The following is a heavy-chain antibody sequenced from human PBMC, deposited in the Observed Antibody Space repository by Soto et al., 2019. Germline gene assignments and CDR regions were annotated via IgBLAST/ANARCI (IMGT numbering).Heavy chain of an antibody. J-gene: IGHJ6*02. V-gene: IGHV5-10-1*01. CDR1: VYRFSLHF. D-gene: IGHD2-2*01. CDR3: ARLAIVVTAATPYGMGI. Sequence: PGASLNLSCAVSVYRFSLHFISCVRQLPGKGLEWMGRIDPSDSYTNYSPSFQGHVTISADKSISTAYLQWSSLKASDTAMYYCARLAIVVTAATPYGMGICGQGTMVNVS. CDR2: IDPSDSYT.